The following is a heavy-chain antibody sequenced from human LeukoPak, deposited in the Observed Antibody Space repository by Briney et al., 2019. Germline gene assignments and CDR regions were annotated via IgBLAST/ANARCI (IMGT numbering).Heavy chain of an antibody. CDR2: MSISGGST. CDR3: AKGPLRQAYYYYCYGMDV. J-gene: IGHJ6*02. V-gene: IGHV3-23*01. CDR1: GFIFTDYA. Sequence: GGSLRLSCAASGFIFTDYAMTWVRQAPGKGPEWVSTMSISGGSTYYADSVKGRFTISRDNSKNTLYLQMNSLRAEDTAVYYCAKGPLRQAYYYYCYGMDVWGQGTTVTVSS.